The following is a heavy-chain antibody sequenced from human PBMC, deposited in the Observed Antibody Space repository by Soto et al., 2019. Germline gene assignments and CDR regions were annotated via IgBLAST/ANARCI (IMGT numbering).Heavy chain of an antibody. CDR3: VRSWAY. CDR2: VSPAGST. J-gene: IGHJ4*02. D-gene: IGHD6-13*01. Sequence: GSLSLSCAASGFTFSNYGMNVLRLAPGGGLEWVSTVSPAGSTFYADSVRGRFTISRDNSKSTVDLQMNGLRVDDTAIYYCVRSWAYWGRGTVVTVSS. CDR1: GFTFSNYG. V-gene: IGHV3-23*01.